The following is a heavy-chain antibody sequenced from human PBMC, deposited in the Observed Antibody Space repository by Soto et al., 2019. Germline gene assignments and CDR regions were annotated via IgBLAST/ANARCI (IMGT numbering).Heavy chain of an antibody. D-gene: IGHD5-18*01. Sequence: PGGSLRLSCAASGFTFSSYAMSWVRQAPGKGLEWVSAISGSGGSTYYADSVKGRFTISRDNSKNTLYLQMNSLRAEDTAVYYCAKVRRGYSYGYLSYYYGMDVWSQGTTVTVSS. J-gene: IGHJ6*02. CDR1: GFTFSSYA. CDR2: ISGSGGST. V-gene: IGHV3-23*01. CDR3: AKVRRGYSYGYLSYYYGMDV.